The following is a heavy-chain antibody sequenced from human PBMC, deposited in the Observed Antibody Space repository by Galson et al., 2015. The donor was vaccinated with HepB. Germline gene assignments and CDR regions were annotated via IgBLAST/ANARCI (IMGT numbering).Heavy chain of an antibody. CDR1: GLRVTNYW. V-gene: IGHV3-7*03. J-gene: IGHJ6*02. CDR3: ARGGLGVRYFSWPKKRDYYYYAMDI. Sequence: SLRLSCAVSGLRVTNYWMSWVRQAPGEGLEWVAPIRQDGTEKYYVDSVKGRFTISRDNAKNSLSLQMNRLRGEDTAVYYCARGGLGVRYFSWPKKRDYYYYAMDIWGQGTTVTVSS. D-gene: IGHD3-10*01. CDR2: IRQDGTEK.